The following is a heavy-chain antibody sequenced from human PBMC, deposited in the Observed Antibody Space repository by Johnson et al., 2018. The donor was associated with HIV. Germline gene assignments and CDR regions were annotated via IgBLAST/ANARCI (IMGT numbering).Heavy chain of an antibody. J-gene: IGHJ3*02. V-gene: IGHV3-30-3*01. D-gene: IGHD6-19*01. CDR2: ISYDGSNK. CDR1: GFSFSSYA. CDR3: AREGGQWLVLVDAFDI. Sequence: SGFSFSSYAMHWVRQAPGKGLEWVAVISYDGSNKYYADSVKGRFTISRDNSKNTLYLQMNSLRAEDTAVYYCAREGGQWLVLVDAFDIWGQGTMVTVSS.